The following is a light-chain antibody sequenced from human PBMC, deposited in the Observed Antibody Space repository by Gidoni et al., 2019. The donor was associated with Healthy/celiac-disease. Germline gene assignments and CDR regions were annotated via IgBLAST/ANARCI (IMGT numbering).Light chain of an antibody. V-gene: IGKV3-20*01. J-gene: IGKJ1*01. CDR3: QQYGSSPWT. CDR1: QSVSSSY. Sequence: EIVLTQSPGTLSLSPGERATLSCRASQSVSSSYLAWYQQKPGQAPRLLIYGASSRATGIPDRFSGSGSGTDFTLTISRLEPEDFAVYYCQQYGSSPWTFGHXTKVEIQ. CDR2: GAS.